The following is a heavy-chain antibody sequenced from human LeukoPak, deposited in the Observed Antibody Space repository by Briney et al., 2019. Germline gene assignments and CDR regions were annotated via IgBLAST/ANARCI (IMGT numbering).Heavy chain of an antibody. CDR2: INHSGST. D-gene: IGHD3-10*01. V-gene: IGHV4-34*01. CDR1: GGSFSGYY. Sequence: SETLSLTCAVYGGSFSGYYWSWIRQPPGKGLEWVGEINHSGSTNYNPSLKSRVTISVDTSKNQFSLKLSSVTAADTAVYYCARGQFGGYYYYYYYMDVWGKGTTVTVSS. J-gene: IGHJ6*03. CDR3: ARGQFGGYYYYYYYMDV.